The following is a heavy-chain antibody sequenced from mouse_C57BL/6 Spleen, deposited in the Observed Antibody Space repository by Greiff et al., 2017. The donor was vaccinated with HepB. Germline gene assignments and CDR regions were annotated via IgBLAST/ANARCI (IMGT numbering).Heavy chain of an antibody. CDR1: GYTFTSYW. J-gene: IGHJ4*01. CDR3: AMDSSYEGNAMDY. Sequence: VQLQQPGAELVRPGSSVKLSCKASGYTFTSYWMHWVKQRPIQGLEWIGNIDPSDSETHYNQKFKDKDTLTVDKSSSTTYMQLSSLTSEDSAVYYYAMDSSYEGNAMDYWGQGTSVTVSS. CDR2: IDPSDSET. V-gene: IGHV1-52*01. D-gene: IGHD1-1*01.